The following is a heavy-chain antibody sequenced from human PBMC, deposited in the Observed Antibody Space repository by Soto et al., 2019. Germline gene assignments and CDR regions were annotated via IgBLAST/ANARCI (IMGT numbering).Heavy chain of an antibody. V-gene: IGHV3-74*01. CDR1: EFTFSSYW. J-gene: IGHJ6*03. D-gene: IGHD1-1*01. CDR3: ARGILKRGNYYYSYYMDV. Sequence: GGSLRLSCAASEFTFSSYWMHWVRQGPGKGLVWVSRINDDGSSTVYADSVKGRFTISRDNAKNTLYLQMNSLRAEDTAVYYCARGILKRGNYYYSYYMDVWGKGTTVTVSS. CDR2: INDDGSST.